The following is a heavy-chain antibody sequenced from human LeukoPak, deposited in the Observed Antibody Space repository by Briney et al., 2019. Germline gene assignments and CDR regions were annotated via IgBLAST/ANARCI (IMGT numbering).Heavy chain of an antibody. V-gene: IGHV4-59*11. CDR2: IFYSGTT. Sequence: SETLSLTCTVSNDSISPLYWGWIRQPPGKGLEFIGYIFYSGTTNFNPSLKSRVTLSVDTSKNQFSLRLNSVTAADTAVYYCAIGGSAAKYYFDSWGQGTLVTVSS. J-gene: IGHJ4*02. CDR3: AIGGSAAKYYFDS. D-gene: IGHD6-13*01. CDR1: NDSISPLY.